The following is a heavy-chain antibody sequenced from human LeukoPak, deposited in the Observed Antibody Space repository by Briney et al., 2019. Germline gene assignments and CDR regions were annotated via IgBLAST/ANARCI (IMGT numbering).Heavy chain of an antibody. V-gene: IGHV1-69*13. Sequence: SVKVSCKASGGTFSSYVISWVRQAPGQGLEWMGGIIPIFGTANYAQKFQGRVTITADESTSTAYMELSSLRSEDTAVYYCARDSRHPYSSSWGDWFDPWGQGTLVTVSS. CDR1: GGTFSSYV. CDR2: IIPIFGTA. D-gene: IGHD6-13*01. CDR3: ARDSRHPYSSSWGDWFDP. J-gene: IGHJ5*02.